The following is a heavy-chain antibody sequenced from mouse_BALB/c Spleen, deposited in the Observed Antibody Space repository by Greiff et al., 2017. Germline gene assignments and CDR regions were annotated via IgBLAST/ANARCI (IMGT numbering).Heavy chain of an antibody. D-gene: IGHD2-1*01. CDR1: GYTFTSYW. J-gene: IGHJ2*01. CDR3: ARYGNYDYFDY. CDR2: IDPSDSET. Sequence: QVQLKQPGAELVKPGAPVKLSCKASGYTFTSYWMNWVKQRPGRGLEWIGRIDPSDSETHYNQKFKDKATLTVDKSSSTAYIQLSSLTSEDSAVYYCARYGNYDYFDYWGQGTTLTVSS. V-gene: IGHV1-69*02.